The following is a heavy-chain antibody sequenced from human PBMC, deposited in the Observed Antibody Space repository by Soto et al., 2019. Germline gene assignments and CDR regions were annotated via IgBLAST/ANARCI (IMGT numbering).Heavy chain of an antibody. V-gene: IGHV1-46*03. CDR3: ALLRAGAITS. CDR1: GYSFTIYY. J-gene: IGHJ5*01. D-gene: IGHD1-26*01. CDR2: INPGGGST. Sequence: GASVKVSCKASGYSFTIYYMHWVRQAPGQGLEWMGLINPGGGSTTYSQKFQGRVSMTRDTSTGTVYMELSSLRSEDTAVYYCALLRAGAITSWGQGTLVTVSS.